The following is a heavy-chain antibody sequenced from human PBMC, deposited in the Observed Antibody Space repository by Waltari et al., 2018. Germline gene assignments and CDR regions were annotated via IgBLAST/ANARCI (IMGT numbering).Heavy chain of an antibody. D-gene: IGHD6-19*01. J-gene: IGHJ4*02. V-gene: IGHV3-74*01. CDR1: GCTFSNYW. CDR3: ARGRIAVAGFDY. Sequence: EVQLVESGGGLVQPGGSLRLSCAASGCTFSNYWMPCVRQAPGKGLGWVSRINSDGSSTSYADSVKGRFTISRDNAKNTLYLQMNSLRAEDTAVYYCARGRIAVAGFDYWGQGTLVTVSS. CDR2: INSDGSST.